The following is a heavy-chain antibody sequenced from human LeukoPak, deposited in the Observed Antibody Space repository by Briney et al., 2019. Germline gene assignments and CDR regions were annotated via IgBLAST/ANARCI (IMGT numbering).Heavy chain of an antibody. J-gene: IGHJ3*02. Sequence: GGSLRLSCAASGFTFSRYSMHWVRQAPGKGLEWVAVISYDGSNKYYADSVKGRFTISRDNSKNTLFLQMNSLRAEDTAVYYCAREASDAFDIWGQGTMVTVSS. CDR3: AREASDAFDI. CDR2: ISYDGSNK. CDR1: GFTFSRYS. V-gene: IGHV3-30*03.